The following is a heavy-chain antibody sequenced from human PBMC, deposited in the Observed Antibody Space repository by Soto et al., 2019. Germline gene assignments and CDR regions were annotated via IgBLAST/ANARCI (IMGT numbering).Heavy chain of an antibody. CDR1: GFTFSSYA. D-gene: IGHD4-17*01. V-gene: IGHV3-23*01. CDR3: VYGDYDREYFQH. J-gene: IGHJ1*01. CDR2: ISGSGGST. Sequence: EVQLLESGGGLVQPGGSLRLSCAASGFTFSSYAMSWVRQAPGKGLEWVSAISGSGGSTYYADSVKGRFTISRDNSKNTLYLQMNSLSAEDTAVYYCVYGDYDREYFQHWGQGTLVTVSS.